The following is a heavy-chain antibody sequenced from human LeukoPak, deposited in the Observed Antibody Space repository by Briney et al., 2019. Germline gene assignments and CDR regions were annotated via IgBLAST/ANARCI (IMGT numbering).Heavy chain of an antibody. CDR1: GFTFTTHA. D-gene: IGHD1-26*01. V-gene: IGHV3-23*01. CDR2: ISAGGGNT. CDR3: AKDAISGSYYWEY. J-gene: IGHJ4*02. Sequence: GGSLRLSCAASGFTFTTHAMTWVRQTPGKGLEWVSAISAGGGNTYYADSVKGRFTISRDNSKNTLYLQMNSLRAEDTAVYYCAKDAISGSYYWEYWGQGTLVTVSS.